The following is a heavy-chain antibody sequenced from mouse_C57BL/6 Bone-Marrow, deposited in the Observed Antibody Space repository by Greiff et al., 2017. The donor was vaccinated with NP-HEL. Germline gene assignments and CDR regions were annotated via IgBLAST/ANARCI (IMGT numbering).Heavy chain of an antibody. J-gene: IGHJ3*01. CDR3: ARGWLLGPWFAY. CDR1: GFTFSSYG. Sequence: EVQVVESGGDLVKPGGSLKLSCAASGFTFSSYGMSWVRPTPDKRLEWVATISSGGSYTYYPDSVKGRFTISRDTAKNTLYLQMSSLKSEDTAMYYCARGWLLGPWFAYWGQGTLVTVSA. V-gene: IGHV5-6*01. CDR2: ISSGGSYT. D-gene: IGHD2-3*01.